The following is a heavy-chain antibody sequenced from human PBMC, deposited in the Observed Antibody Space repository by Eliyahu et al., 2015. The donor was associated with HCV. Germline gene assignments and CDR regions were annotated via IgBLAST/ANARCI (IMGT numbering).Heavy chain of an antibody. CDR2: INSVGTST. J-gene: IGHJ4*02. CDR1: GFTLSGXX. D-gene: IGHD2-21*01. CDR3: ASDGQGVRR. V-gene: IGHV3-74*01. Sequence: EVQLVESGGGLVQPGGSLRLSCAASGFTLSGXXXXWVRQAPGEGLVWVSRINSVGTSTTYADSVKGRFTISRDNAKNTLYLQMNSLRAEDTAVYYCASDGQGVRRWGQGTLVTVSS.